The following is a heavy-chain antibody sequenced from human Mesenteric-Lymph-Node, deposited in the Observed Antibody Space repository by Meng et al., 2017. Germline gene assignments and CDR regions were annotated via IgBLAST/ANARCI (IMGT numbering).Heavy chain of an antibody. D-gene: IGHD1-14*01. CDR3: ARAPFNRPEFDY. Sequence: SETLSLTCTVSGDSISTSPYYWGWIRQSPGSGPEWLGSFKYSGATYYNPSLRSRVTISVDASKNQFSLKLSSVTAADTAVYYCARAPFNRPEFDYWGQGTLVTVSS. CDR2: FKYSGAT. V-gene: IGHV4-39*07. CDR1: GDSISTSPYY. J-gene: IGHJ4*02.